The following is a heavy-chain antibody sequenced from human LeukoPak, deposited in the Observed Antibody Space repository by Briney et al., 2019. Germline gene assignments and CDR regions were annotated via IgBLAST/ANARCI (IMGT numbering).Heavy chain of an antibody. CDR2: INPNSGGT. CDR3: ARGGDVVEVAATLLMDV. CDR1: GYTFTGYY. J-gene: IGHJ6*04. Sequence: ASVKVSCKASGYTFTGYYMHWVRQAPGQGLEWMGWINPNSGGTNYAQKFQGWVTMTRDTSISTAYMELSRLRSDDTAVYYCARGGDVVEVAATLLMDVGGKGTTVTVPS. V-gene: IGHV1-2*04. D-gene: IGHD2-15*01.